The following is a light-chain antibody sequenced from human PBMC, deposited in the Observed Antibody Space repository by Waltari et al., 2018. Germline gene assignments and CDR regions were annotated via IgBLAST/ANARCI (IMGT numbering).Light chain of an antibody. CDR2: GNS. CDR1: SAHIGAGYD. J-gene: IGLJ2*01. CDR3: QSYDSSLSGSV. V-gene: IGLV1-40*01. Sequence: QSVLTQPPSVSGAPGQGVTISCPGSSAHIGAGYDVHLYQQLPATAPKLLIYGNSNRPSGVPDRFSGSKSGTSAYLAITGLQAEDEADYYCQSYDSSLSGSVFGGGTKLTVL.